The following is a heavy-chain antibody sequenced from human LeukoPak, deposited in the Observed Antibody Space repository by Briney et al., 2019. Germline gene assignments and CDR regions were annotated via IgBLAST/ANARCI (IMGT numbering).Heavy chain of an antibody. V-gene: IGHV4-39*07. CDR3: AGHGYSSGWYKRIDYYYMDV. CDR2: IFYRGGT. J-gene: IGHJ6*03. Sequence: SETLSLTCTVSSGSINTSNYYWGWIRQPPGKGLEWIGNIFYRGGTYYSPSLKSRVTISLDTSKNQFSLKLISVTAADTAVYYCAGHGYSSGWYKRIDYYYMDVWGKGTTVTVSS. CDR1: SGSINTSNYY. D-gene: IGHD6-19*01.